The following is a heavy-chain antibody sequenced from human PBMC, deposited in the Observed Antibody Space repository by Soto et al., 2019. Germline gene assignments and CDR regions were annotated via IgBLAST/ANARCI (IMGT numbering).Heavy chain of an antibody. J-gene: IGHJ6*02. Sequence: PGESLKISCKGSGYSFFSYWIGWVRQMPGEGLEWMGIIYPGESDTRNSLSFQGQVTISADKSISTAYLQWSSLKASDTAMYYCARTSAAGKYYDGMDVWGQGTTVTVSS. CDR2: IYPGESDT. D-gene: IGHD6-13*01. CDR3: ARTSAAGKYYDGMDV. V-gene: IGHV5-51*01. CDR1: GYSFFSYW.